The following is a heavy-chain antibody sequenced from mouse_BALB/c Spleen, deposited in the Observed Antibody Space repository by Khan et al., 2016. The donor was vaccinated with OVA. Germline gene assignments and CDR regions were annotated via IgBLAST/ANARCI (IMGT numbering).Heavy chain of an antibody. Sequence: VQLVESGPGLVAPSQSLSITCTVSGFSLTSYGVNWVRQPPGKGLEWLGVIWGDGSTNYHSALKSRLSISKDNSKSQVFLKLNSLQTDDTATYYGTKWVNSYYAMDYWGQGTTVTVSS. D-gene: IGHD1-3*01. J-gene: IGHJ4*01. CDR1: GFSLTSYG. V-gene: IGHV2-3*01. CDR3: TKWVNSYYAMDY. CDR2: IWGDGST.